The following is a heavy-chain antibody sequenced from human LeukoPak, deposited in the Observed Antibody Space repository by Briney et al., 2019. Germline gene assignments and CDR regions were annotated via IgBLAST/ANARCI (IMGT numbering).Heavy chain of an antibody. CDR1: GFTFSRYW. Sequence: GGSLGLSCAASGFTFSRYWMHWVRQAPGKGLVWVSRINSDGRSTNYADSVKGRFTISRDNAKNTLYLQMNSLRAEDTAVYYCARDPDSSGWSSIEYWGQGTLVTVSS. V-gene: IGHV3-74*01. CDR3: ARDPDSSGWSSIEY. CDR2: INSDGRST. J-gene: IGHJ4*02. D-gene: IGHD6-19*01.